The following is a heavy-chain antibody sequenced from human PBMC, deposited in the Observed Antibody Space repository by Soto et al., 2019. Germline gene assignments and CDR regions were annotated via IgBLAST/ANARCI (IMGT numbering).Heavy chain of an antibody. CDR3: ARDPGRQQLAIYYYYYGMDV. Sequence: ASVKVSCKASGYTFTSYGISWVRQAPGQGLEWMGWISTYNGNTNYAQNFQGRVTMTTDTSTSTAYMELRSLRSDDTVVYYCARDPGRQQLAIYYYYYGMDVWGQGTTVTVSS. CDR1: GYTFTSYG. D-gene: IGHD6-13*01. CDR2: ISTYNGNT. J-gene: IGHJ6*02. V-gene: IGHV1-18*01.